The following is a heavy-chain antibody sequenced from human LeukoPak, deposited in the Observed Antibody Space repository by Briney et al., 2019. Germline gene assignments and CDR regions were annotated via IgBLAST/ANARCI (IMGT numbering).Heavy chain of an antibody. J-gene: IGHJ4*02. CDR3: AKNDRYSSSPRYYFDY. CDR1: GFTFSSYA. D-gene: IGHD6-13*01. V-gene: IGHV3-23*01. Sequence: GGSLRLSCAASGFTFSSYAMSWVRQAPGKGLEWVSAISGSGGSTYYADSVKGRFTISRDNSKNTLYLQMNSLRVEDTAVYFCAKNDRYSSSPRYYFDYWGQGTLAAVSS. CDR2: ISGSGGST.